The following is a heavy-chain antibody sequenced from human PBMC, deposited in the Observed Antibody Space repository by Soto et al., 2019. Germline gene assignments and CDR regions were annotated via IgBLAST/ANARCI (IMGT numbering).Heavy chain of an antibody. Sequence: GGSLRLSCEVSGFTLSMYSMTWVRQAPGKGLERVAKIPQDGSDGHYLDSVKGRFTISRDNAKNSVYLQMNSLRADDTAVYYCSRDHLILPAHDFFSGSDVWGQWAKVTVAS. CDR2: IPQDGSDG. CDR1: GFTLSMYS. J-gene: IGHJ6*02. D-gene: IGHD2-21*02. V-gene: IGHV3-7*03. CDR3: SRDHLILPAHDFFSGSDV.